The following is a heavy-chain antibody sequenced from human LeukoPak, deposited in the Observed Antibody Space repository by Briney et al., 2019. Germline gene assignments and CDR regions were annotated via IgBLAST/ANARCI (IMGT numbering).Heavy chain of an antibody. CDR1: GYTFTSYD. J-gene: IGHJ6*03. D-gene: IGHD6-6*01. Sequence: ASVKVSCNASGYTFTSYDINWVRQATGQGLEWMGWMNPNSGNTGYAQKFQGRVTMTRNTSISTAYMELSSLRSEDTAVYYCARGTGGQRRAARRADYYYYMDVWGKGTTVTVSS. V-gene: IGHV1-8*01. CDR3: ARGTGGQRRAARRADYYYYMDV. CDR2: MNPNSGNT.